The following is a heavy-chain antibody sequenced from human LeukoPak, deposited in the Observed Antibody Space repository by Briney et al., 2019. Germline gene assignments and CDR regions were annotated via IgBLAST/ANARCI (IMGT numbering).Heavy chain of an antibody. CDR3: ARVGFLEWLLGEFDY. V-gene: IGHV4-39*07. Sequence: SETLSLTCTVSGGPISSSSYYWGWIRQPPGKGLEWIGSIYHSGSTYYNPSLKSRVTISVDTSKNQFSLKLSSVTAADTAVYYCARVGFLEWLLGEFDYWGQGTLVTVSS. D-gene: IGHD3-3*02. CDR1: GGPISSSSYY. CDR2: IYHSGST. J-gene: IGHJ4*02.